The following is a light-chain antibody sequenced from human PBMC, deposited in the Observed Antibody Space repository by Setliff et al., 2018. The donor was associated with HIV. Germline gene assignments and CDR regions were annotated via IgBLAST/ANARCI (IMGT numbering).Light chain of an antibody. Sequence: QPALTQPRSASGTPGQTVTMYCSGSNSNIGPNPGNWYQQLPGAAPILLIYPTSHRPSGAPDRFSASKSGISASLAISGLRSEDVGDYSCASWDSSLIGYVFGTGTKVTVL. J-gene: IGLJ1*01. CDR2: PTS. CDR1: NSNIGPNP. CDR3: ASWDSSLIGYV. V-gene: IGLV1-44*01.